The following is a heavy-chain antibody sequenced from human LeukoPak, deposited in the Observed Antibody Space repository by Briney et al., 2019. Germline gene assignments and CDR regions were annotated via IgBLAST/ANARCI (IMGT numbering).Heavy chain of an antibody. J-gene: IGHJ5*02. CDR2: IYYSGST. V-gene: IGHV4-39*07. CDR1: GGSISSSSYY. Sequence: SETLSLTCTVSGGSISSSSYYWGWIRQPPGKGLEWIGNIYYSGSTYYNPSLKSRVTISVDTSKNQFSLKLSSVTAADTAVYYSARGRDNWFDPWGQGTLVTVSS. CDR3: ARGRDNWFDP.